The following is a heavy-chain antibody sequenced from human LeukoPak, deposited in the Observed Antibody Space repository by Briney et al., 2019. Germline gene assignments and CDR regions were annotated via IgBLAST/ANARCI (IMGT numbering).Heavy chain of an antibody. Sequence: SVKVSCKASGGTFSSYAISWVRQAPGQGLEWMGGIIPIFGTANYAQKFQGRVTITTDESTGTAYMELSSLRSEDTAVYYCAREGDSSGYYYAYWGQGTLVTVSS. V-gene: IGHV1-69*05. D-gene: IGHD3-22*01. CDR1: GGTFSSYA. J-gene: IGHJ4*02. CDR2: IIPIFGTA. CDR3: AREGDSSGYYYAY.